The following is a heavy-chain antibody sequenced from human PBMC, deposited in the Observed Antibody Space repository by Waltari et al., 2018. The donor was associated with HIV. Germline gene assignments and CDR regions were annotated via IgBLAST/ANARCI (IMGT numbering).Heavy chain of an antibody. V-gene: IGHV3-23*01. D-gene: IGHD5-12*01. CDR3: AKRIGDSGYGLYYYYYYGMDV. CDR2: ISGSCGST. CDR1: GFTFSSYD. J-gene: IGHJ6*02. Sequence: EVQLLESGGGLVQPGGALKLSGAAYGFTFSSYDMSGVRQAPGKGMECVLTISGSCGSTYYADSVKGRFTISRYISKNTLSLQMNSLRAEDTAIYYCAKRIGDSGYGLYYYYYYGMDVWGQGTTVTVSS.